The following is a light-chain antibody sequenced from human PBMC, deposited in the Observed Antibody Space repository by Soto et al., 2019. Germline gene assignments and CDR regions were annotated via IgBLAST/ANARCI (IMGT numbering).Light chain of an antibody. CDR3: CSAADNVWV. CDR1: ELAKAY. J-gene: IGLJ3*02. Sequence: SYELAQPSSVSVSPGQTARITCSGDELAKAYARWFQQKPGQAPLLLIYRDTERPSGIPERFSGSSSGTTVTLTISGAHLEDEADYYCCSAADNVWVFGGGTKLTVL. CDR2: RDT. V-gene: IGLV3-27*01.